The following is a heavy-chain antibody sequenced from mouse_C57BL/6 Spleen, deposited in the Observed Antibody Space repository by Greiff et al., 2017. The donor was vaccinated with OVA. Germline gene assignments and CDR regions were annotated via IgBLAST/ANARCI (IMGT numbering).Heavy chain of an antibody. CDR3: ARDRDGYFDV. V-gene: IGHV1-82*01. J-gene: IGHJ1*03. CDR2: IYPGDGDT. CDR1: GYAFSSSW. D-gene: IGHD3-2*01. Sequence: VKLQESGPELVKPGASVKISCKASGYAFSSSWMNWVKQRPGKGLEWIGRIYPGDGDTNYNGKFKGKATLTADKSSSTAYMQLSSLTSEDSAVYFCARDRDGYFDVWGTGTTVTVSS.